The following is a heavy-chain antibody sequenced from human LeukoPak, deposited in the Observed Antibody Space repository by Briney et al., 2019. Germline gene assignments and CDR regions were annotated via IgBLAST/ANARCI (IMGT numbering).Heavy chain of an antibody. CDR2: INPNNGGT. CDR1: GDTFTDYY. D-gene: IGHD2-2*01. Sequence: ASVTVSCTASGDTFTDYYMHWVRQAPGPGLEWMGWINPNNGGTTYAQNVQGRVTMTRDTSISTAYMELGRLRSDDSAIYYCTRDHCSFANCYEDYYYGMDVWGQGTTVTVSS. V-gene: IGHV1-2*02. J-gene: IGHJ6*02. CDR3: TRDHCSFANCYEDYYYGMDV.